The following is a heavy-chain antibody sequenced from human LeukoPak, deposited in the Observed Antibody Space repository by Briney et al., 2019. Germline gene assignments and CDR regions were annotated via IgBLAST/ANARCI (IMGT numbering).Heavy chain of an antibody. CDR2: INSDGSST. CDR1: GFTFSSYW. D-gene: IGHD6-19*01. CDR3: ASRPAVAGIGG. J-gene: IGHJ4*02. Sequence: GGSLRLSCAASGFTFSSYWMHWVRQAPGKGLVWVSRINSDGSSTSYADSVKGRFTISRDNAKNTLYLQMNSLRAEDTAVYYCASRPAVAGIGGWGQGTLVTVFS. V-gene: IGHV3-74*01.